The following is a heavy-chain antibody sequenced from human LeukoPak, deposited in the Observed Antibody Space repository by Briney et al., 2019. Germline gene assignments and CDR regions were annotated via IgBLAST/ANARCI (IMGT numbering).Heavy chain of an antibody. Sequence: ASVKVSCKASGYTFTSYGISWVRQAPGQGLEWMGWISAYNGNTNYAQKLQGRVTMTTDTSTSTAYMELRSLRSDDTAVYYCARDLGPYDSSGYYSYWGQGTLVTVSS. D-gene: IGHD3-22*01. V-gene: IGHV1-18*01. CDR3: ARDLGPYDSSGYYSY. CDR2: ISAYNGNT. CDR1: GYTFTSYG. J-gene: IGHJ4*02.